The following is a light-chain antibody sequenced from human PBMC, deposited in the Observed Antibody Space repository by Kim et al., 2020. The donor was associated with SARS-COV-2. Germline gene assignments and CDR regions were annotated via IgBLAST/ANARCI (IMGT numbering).Light chain of an antibody. CDR2: GAS. J-gene: IGKJ1*01. CDR3: QQYGSSPPT. CDR1: QSGSSNN. Sequence: EIVLTQSPGTLSLSPGERVTLSCRASQSGSSNNLAWYQQKPGQPPRLLMYGASSRATGIPDRFSGSGSGTDFTLTISRLEPEDFAVYFCQQYGSSPPTFGQGTKVDIK. V-gene: IGKV3-20*01.